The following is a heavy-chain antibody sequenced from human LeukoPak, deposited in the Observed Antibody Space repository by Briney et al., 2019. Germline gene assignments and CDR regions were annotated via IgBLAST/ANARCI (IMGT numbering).Heavy chain of an antibody. CDR1: GFTFSSFW. V-gene: IGHV3-7*03. J-gene: IGHJ4*02. CDR2: IKEDGSQK. CDR3: ARDSGWFRFDY. Sequence: PGGSLRLSCAASGFTFSSFWMTWVRQAPGKGLEWVANIKEDGSQKYYVDSVKGRFTISRDNAKNSLFLQTYSLRADDTAVYYCARDSGWFRFDYWGQGTLVTVSS. D-gene: IGHD6-13*01.